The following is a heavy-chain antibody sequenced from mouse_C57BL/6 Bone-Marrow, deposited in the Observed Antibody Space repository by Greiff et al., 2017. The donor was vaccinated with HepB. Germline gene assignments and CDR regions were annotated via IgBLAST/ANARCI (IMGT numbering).Heavy chain of an antibody. CDR1: GYTFTSYW. CDR3: ARGDYDGDPYFDY. D-gene: IGHD2-4*01. J-gene: IGHJ2*01. CDR2: IYPSDSET. Sequence: QVQLQQPGAELVRPGSSVKLSCKASGYTFTSYWMDWVKQRPGQGLEWIGNIYPSDSETHYNQKFKDKATLTVDKSSSTAYMQLSSLTSEDSAVYYCARGDYDGDPYFDYWGQGTTLTVSS. V-gene: IGHV1-61*01.